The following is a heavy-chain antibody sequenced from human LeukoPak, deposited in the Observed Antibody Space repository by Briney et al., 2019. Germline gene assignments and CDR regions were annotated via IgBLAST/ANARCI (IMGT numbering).Heavy chain of an antibody. CDR1: GFTFSESW. J-gene: IGHJ6*02. CDR3: ATYINWVAGDV. D-gene: IGHD1-1*01. V-gene: IGHV3-7*01. Sequence: GGSLRLSCAASGFTFSESWMSWVRQAPGQGLEWVAAIKEDGSEKDYVDSVKGRFTISRDNAKNSLYLQMNSLTVEDTAVYFCATYINWVAGDVWGQGTTVSVSS. CDR2: IKEDGSEK.